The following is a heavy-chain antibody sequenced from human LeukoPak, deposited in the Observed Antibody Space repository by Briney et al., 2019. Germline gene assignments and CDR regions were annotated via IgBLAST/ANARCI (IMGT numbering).Heavy chain of an antibody. Sequence: GGSLRLSCAASGFTFSSYWMHWVRQAPGKGLVWVSRINSDESSTSADSVKGRFTISRDNAKNTLYLQMNSLRAEDTAVYYCARAGYVGAFQLDYWGQGTLVTVSS. CDR2: INSDESST. CDR1: GFTFSSYW. V-gene: IGHV3-74*01. CDR3: ARAGYVGAFQLDY. J-gene: IGHJ4*02. D-gene: IGHD1-26*01.